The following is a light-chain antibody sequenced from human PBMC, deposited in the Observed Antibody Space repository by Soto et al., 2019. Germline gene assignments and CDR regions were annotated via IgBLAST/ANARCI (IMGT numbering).Light chain of an antibody. J-gene: IGKJ2*01. CDR2: GAS. V-gene: IGKV3-15*01. CDR3: QQSYGTSRT. Sequence: EVVMTQSPATLSVSLGDRATLSCRASQSVSSNLAWYQQKPGQAPRLLIYGASTRATGIPARFSGSGSGTEFTLTISGLHPEDFATYYCQQSYGTSRTFGQGTRLEVK. CDR1: QSVSSN.